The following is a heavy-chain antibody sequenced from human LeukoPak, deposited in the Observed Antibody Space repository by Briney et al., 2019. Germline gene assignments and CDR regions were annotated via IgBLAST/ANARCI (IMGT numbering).Heavy chain of an antibody. CDR3: ARGGVYGGNPLVCYYYGMDV. Sequence: GASVKVSCKASGYTFTSYGISWVRQAPGQGLEWMGWISAYNGNTNYAQKLQGRVTMTTDTSTSTAYMELRSLRSDDTAVYYCARGGVYGGNPLVCYYYGMDVRGQGTTVTVSS. D-gene: IGHD4-23*01. V-gene: IGHV1-18*01. CDR2: ISAYNGNT. CDR1: GYTFTSYG. J-gene: IGHJ6*02.